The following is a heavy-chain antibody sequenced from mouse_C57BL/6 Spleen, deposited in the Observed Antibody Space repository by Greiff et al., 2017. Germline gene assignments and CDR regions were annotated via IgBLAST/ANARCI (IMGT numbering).Heavy chain of an antibody. CDR3: ARHENGGSSYPAWFAY. V-gene: IGHV1-62-2*01. Sequence: QVQLQQSGAELVKPGASVKLSCKASGYTFTEYTIHWVKQRSGQGLEWIGWFYPGSGSIKYNEKFKDKATLPADKSSSAVYMELSRLTSEDSAVYFGARHENGGSSYPAWFAYWGQGTLVTVSA. CDR1: GYTFTEYT. CDR2: FYPGSGSI. D-gene: IGHD1-1*01. J-gene: IGHJ3*01.